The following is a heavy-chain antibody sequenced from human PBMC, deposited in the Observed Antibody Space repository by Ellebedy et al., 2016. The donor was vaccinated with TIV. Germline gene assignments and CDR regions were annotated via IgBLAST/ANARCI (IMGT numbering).Heavy chain of an antibody. J-gene: IGHJ3*02. CDR1: GFTFSTYW. Sequence: GESLKISCKGSGFTFSTYWIAWVRQMPGKGLEWMGTIYPGDSDTRYSPSFQGQVTISADKSITTAYLQWNSLKASDTAMYYCAGLAAAGGNYAFDIWGQGTMVTVSS. CDR2: IYPGDSDT. CDR3: AGLAAAGGNYAFDI. D-gene: IGHD6-13*01. V-gene: IGHV5-51*01.